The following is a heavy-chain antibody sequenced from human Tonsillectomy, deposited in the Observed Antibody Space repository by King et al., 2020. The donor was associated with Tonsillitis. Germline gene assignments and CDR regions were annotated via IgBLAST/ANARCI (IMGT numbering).Heavy chain of an antibody. CDR2: ISSSSSYT. V-gene: IGHV3-11*06. CDR1: GFIYSDYY. J-gene: IGHJ4*02. D-gene: IGHD5-18*01. CDR3: ARDLQRGYIYGEKSYFDY. Sequence: QLVQSGGGLVKPGGSLRLSCVASGFIYSDYYMSWIRQAPGKGLEWVSYISSSSSYTNYAESVKGRFTISRDNAKNSLFLQLNSLRAEDTAVYYCARDLQRGYIYGEKSYFDYWGQGTLVTVSS.